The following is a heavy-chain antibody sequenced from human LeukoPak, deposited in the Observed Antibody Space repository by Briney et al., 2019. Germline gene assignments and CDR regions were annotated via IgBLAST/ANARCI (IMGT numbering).Heavy chain of an antibody. J-gene: IGHJ6*02. D-gene: IGHD3-10*01. CDR1: GFTFSSYW. V-gene: IGHV3-74*01. CDR2: IDSDGSST. Sequence: GGALRLSCAASGFTFSSYWMHWVRQAPGKGLVWVSRIDSDGSSTYYADSVRGRFTISRDNAKNTLYLQMNSPRAEDTAVYYCARDFALSFGESDRMDVWAQGPTVPVPS. CDR3: ARDFALSFGESDRMDV.